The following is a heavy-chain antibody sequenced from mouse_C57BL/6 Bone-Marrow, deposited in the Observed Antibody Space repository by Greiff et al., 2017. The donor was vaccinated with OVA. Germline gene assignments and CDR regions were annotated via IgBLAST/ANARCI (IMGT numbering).Heavy chain of an antibody. CDR3: GRYIYYGYDGAMDY. Sequence: EVQLVESGGGLVQPGGSLSLSCAASGFTFTDYYMSWVRQPPGKALEWLGFIRNKANGYTTEYSASVKGRFTISRDNSQSILYLQMNALRAEDSATYYCGRYIYYGYDGAMDYWGQGTSVTVSS. J-gene: IGHJ4*01. D-gene: IGHD2-2*01. CDR2: IRNKANGYTT. CDR1: GFTFTDYY. V-gene: IGHV7-3*01.